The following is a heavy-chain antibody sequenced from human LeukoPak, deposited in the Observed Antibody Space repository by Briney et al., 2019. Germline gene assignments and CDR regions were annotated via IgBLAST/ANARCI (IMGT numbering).Heavy chain of an antibody. V-gene: IGHV3-48*03. Sequence: GGSLRLSCAASGFTFSSYEMNWVRQAPGKGLEWVSYISSSGSTIYYADSVKGRFTTSRDNGKSSLFLEMNSLRDEDTAVYYCARGPSSSSWSRFDPWGQGTLVTVSS. CDR3: ARGPSSSSWSRFDP. CDR1: GFTFSSYE. J-gene: IGHJ5*02. D-gene: IGHD6-13*01. CDR2: ISSSGSTI.